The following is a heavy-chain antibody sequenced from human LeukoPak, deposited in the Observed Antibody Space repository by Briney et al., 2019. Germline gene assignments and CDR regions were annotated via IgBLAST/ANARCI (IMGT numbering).Heavy chain of an antibody. V-gene: IGHV4-59*08. CDR3: AVNSTKHAFDI. CDR2: IYNSGST. D-gene: IGHD5/OR15-5a*01. CDR1: GGSLSSYY. Sequence: PSETLSLTCIVSGGSLSSYYWSWIREPPGKGLEWIGNIYNSGSTKYNPPLKRRVTMSEDTAKNHFSLKLSSVTAADTAVYYCAVNSTKHAFDIWGQGTMVTVSS. J-gene: IGHJ3*02.